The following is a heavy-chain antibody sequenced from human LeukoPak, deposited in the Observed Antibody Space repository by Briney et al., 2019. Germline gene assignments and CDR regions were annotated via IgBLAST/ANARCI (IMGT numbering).Heavy chain of an antibody. V-gene: IGHV4-59*01. CDR2: IYYSGNT. J-gene: IGHJ4*02. CDR3: ARVFSDSSGYPFDY. CDR1: GGSLSTYY. D-gene: IGHD3-22*01. Sequence: SETLSLTCTVSGGSLSTYYWSWIRQPPGGGLEWIGYIYYSGNTNYNPSLKSRLTISVDTSKNQFSLRRNSVTAADTAVYYCARVFSDSSGYPFDYWGQGTLVTVSS.